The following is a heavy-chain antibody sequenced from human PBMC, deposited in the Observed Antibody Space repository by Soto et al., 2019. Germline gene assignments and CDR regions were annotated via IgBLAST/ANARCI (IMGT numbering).Heavy chain of an antibody. CDR3: AKVRELELRGALYYYGMDV. D-gene: IGHD1-7*01. Sequence: QVQLVESGGGVVQPGRSLRLSCAASGFTFSRYGMHWVRQAPGKGLEWVVVISYDGSNEYYADSVKGRFTISRDNSKNTLYLQMNSLRAEDTAVYYCAKVRELELRGALYYYGMDVWGQGTTVTVSS. V-gene: IGHV3-30*18. CDR1: GFTFSRYG. CDR2: ISYDGSNE. J-gene: IGHJ6*02.